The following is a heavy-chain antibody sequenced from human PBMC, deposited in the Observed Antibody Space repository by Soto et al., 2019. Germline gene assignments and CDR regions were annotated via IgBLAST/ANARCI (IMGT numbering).Heavy chain of an antibody. D-gene: IGHD6-19*01. CDR1: GYTFTSYD. Sequence: ASVKVSCKASGYTFTSYDINWVRQATGQGLERMGWMNPNSGNTGYAQKFQGRVTMTRNTSISTAYMELSSLRSEDTAVYYCARVRVSRSSDWYSDNYYYYMDVWGKGTTVTVSS. J-gene: IGHJ6*03. CDR2: MNPNSGNT. V-gene: IGHV1-8*01. CDR3: ARVRVSRSSDWYSDNYYYYMDV.